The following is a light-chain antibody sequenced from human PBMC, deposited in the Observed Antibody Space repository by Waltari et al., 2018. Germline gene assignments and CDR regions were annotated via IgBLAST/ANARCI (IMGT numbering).Light chain of an antibody. Sequence: EIVLTQSPATLSLSTVERATLSCRARQSVSSYLAWYHQKPGQAPRLLIYDASNRATGIPARFSGSGSGTDFTLTISSLEPEDFAVYYCHQRGSWPQTFGQGTQLELK. J-gene: IGKJ2*01. CDR2: DAS. CDR3: HQRGSWPQT. V-gene: IGKV3-11*01. CDR1: QSVSSY.